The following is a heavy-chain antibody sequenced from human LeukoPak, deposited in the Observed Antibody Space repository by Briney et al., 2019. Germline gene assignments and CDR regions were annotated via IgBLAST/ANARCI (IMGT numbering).Heavy chain of an antibody. CDR1: GGSIISSVYY. CDR3: ASQYGSTRMDV. V-gene: IGHV4-39*01. D-gene: IGHD4-17*01. J-gene: IGHJ6*02. CDR2: IYYSGII. Sequence: SETLSLTCNVSGGSIISSVYYWGWIPQPPGKGLEWIGSIYYSGIISYNPSLKSRLTISVDTSKNQVSLKLSSVTAADTAVYYCASQYGSTRMDVWGQGTTVTVSS.